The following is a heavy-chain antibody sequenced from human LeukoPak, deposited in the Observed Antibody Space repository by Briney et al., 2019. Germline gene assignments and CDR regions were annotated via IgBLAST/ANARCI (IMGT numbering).Heavy chain of an antibody. CDR3: ARDNYDSSGYYWPRAY. D-gene: IGHD3-22*01. CDR2: ISRSDRSSDSYR. V-gene: IGHV3-21*01. CDR1: GFTVSNNY. Sequence: GGSLRLSCAASGFTVSNNYMSWVRQAPGKGLEWVSSISRSDRSSDSYRYYADSVKGRFTISRDNAKNSLYLQMNSLRAEDTALYYCARDNYDSSGYYWPRAYWGQGILVTVSS. J-gene: IGHJ4*02.